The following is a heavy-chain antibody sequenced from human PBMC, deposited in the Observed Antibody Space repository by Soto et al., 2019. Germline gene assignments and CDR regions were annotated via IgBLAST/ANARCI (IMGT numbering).Heavy chain of an antibody. CDR1: GGSISSYY. J-gene: IGHJ5*02. D-gene: IGHD6-6*01. V-gene: IGHV4-59*01. CDR3: ARSIAARRWFDP. Sequence: SETLYLTCTVSGGSISSYYWSWIRQPPGKGLEWIGYIYYSGSTNYNPSLKSRVTISVDTSKNQFSLKLSSVTAADTAVYYCARSIAARRWFDPWGQGTLVTVSS. CDR2: IYYSGST.